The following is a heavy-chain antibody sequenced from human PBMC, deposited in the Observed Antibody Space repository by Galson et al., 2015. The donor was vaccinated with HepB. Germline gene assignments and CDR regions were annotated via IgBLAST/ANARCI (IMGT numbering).Heavy chain of an antibody. V-gene: IGHV3-30-3*01. D-gene: IGHD3-3*02. CDR3: AREMGSYSILEGVDY. CDR1: GFTFSNYA. J-gene: IGHJ4*02. CDR2: ISNDGSKK. Sequence: SLRLSCAASGFTFSNYAIHWVRQAPGKGLEWVAVISNDGSKKYFADSVRDRFTISRDNSKNTLYLQMNSLRAEDTAVYYCAREMGSYSILEGVDYWGQGTLVTVSS.